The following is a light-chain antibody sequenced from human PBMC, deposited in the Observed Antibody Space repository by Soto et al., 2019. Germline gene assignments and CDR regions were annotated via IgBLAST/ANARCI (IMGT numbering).Light chain of an antibody. J-gene: IGKJ3*01. V-gene: IGKV3-20*01. CDR1: QTLSINS. CDR3: QQYDGAPLT. CDR2: AAS. Sequence: EIVLTQSPDTLSLSPGERATLFCRASQTLSINSLAWYQQKPGQAPRLLIYAASTRHTGIPDRFNGSGSGTDFALTINRLEPEDFAVCFCQQYDGAPLTFGPGTKVDVK.